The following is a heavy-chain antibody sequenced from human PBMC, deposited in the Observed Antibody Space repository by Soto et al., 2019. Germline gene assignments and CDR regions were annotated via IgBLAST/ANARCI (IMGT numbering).Heavy chain of an antibody. CDR3: ALKSDAVASNPPDF. V-gene: IGHV4-39*01. D-gene: IGHD6-19*01. CDR2: ISYSGGT. Sequence: SETLSLTCSVSGGSISSSSYYWGWIRQPPGKGLEWIGSISYSGGTYYNPSLKSRVTISVDTSKNQFSLKLSSVTAADTAVYYCALKSDAVASNPPDFCGQGTLVPVSS. CDR1: GGSISSSSYY. J-gene: IGHJ4*02.